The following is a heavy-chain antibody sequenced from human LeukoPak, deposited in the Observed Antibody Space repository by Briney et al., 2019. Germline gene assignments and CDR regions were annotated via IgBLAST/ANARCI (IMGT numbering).Heavy chain of an antibody. V-gene: IGHV4-39*01. Sequence: SETLSLTCTVSGGSISSSSYYWGWIRQPPGKGLEWIGSIYYRGSTYYNPSLKSRVTISVDTSKNQFSLKLSSVTAADTAVYYCARYSSYDAFDIWGQGTMVTVSS. D-gene: IGHD2-21*01. CDR1: GGSISSSSYY. CDR2: IYYRGST. CDR3: ARYSSYDAFDI. J-gene: IGHJ3*02.